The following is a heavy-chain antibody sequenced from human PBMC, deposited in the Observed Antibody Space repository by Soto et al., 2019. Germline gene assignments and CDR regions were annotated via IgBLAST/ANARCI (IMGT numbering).Heavy chain of an antibody. CDR3: ARGCIPYYYYYMDV. J-gene: IGHJ6*03. Sequence: ASVKVSCKASGYTFTSYDINWVRQATGQGLEWMGWMNPNSGNTGYAQKIQGRDTMNRNTSISTAYMELSSLRSEDTAVYYCARGCIPYYYYYMDVWGKGTTVTVSS. CDR2: MNPNSGNT. CDR1: GYTFTSYD. V-gene: IGHV1-8*01.